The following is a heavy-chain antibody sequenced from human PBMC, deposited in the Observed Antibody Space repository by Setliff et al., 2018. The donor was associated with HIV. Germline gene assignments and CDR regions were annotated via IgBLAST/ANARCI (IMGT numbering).Heavy chain of an antibody. D-gene: IGHD4-17*01. CDR1: GFTFSSYA. J-gene: IGHJ5*02. CDR2: ISGSGGST. V-gene: IGHV3-23*01. CDR3: AKADRGYGRNWFDP. Sequence: GGSLRLSCAASGFTFSSYAMSWVRQAPGKGLEWVPGISGSGGSTYYADSVKGRFTISRDNSKNTLYLQMNSLRAEDTAVYYCAKADRGYGRNWFDPWGQGTLVTVSS.